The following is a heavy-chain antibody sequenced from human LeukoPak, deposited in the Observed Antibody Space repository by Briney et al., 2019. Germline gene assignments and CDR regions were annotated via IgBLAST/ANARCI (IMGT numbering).Heavy chain of an antibody. V-gene: IGHV5-51*01. CDR1: GYNFANFW. Sequence: GESLKISCYDSGYNFANFWIGWVRQMPGKGLEWMGIIHPTDSQTLYSPSFQGQVTISVDRSINTAYLQWSSLKASDTAMYYCARPAYSGSGSSDYWGQGTLVTVSS. CDR3: ARPAYSGSGSSDY. D-gene: IGHD3-10*01. J-gene: IGHJ4*02. CDR2: IHPTDSQT.